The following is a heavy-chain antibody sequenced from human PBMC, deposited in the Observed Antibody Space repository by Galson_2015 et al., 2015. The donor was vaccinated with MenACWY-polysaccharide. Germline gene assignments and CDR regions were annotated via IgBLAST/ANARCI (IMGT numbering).Heavy chain of an antibody. D-gene: IGHD5-12*01. CDR3: ARAIVPNLGDY. V-gene: IGHV3-30*03. CDR2: ISYDGSNK. J-gene: IGHJ4*02. Sequence: SLRLSCAASGFTFSSYGMHWVRQAPGKGLEWVAVISYDGSNKYYADSVKGRITISRDNSKNTVYLQVNSLRAEDTAVYYCARAIVPNLGDYWGRGTLVTVSS. CDR1: GFTFSSYG.